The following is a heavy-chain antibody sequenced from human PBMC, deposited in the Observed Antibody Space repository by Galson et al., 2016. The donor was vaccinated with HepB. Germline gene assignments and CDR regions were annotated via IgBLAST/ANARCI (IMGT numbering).Heavy chain of an antibody. J-gene: IGHJ4*02. Sequence: SLRLSCAASGFSVSSDYMTWVRQAPGKGLEWVSVIETGGGTYYADSVKGRFIISRDNSKNTIYFQMNSLRAEDTAVYYCARHDYGESWGQGTLVTVSS. CDR1: GFSVSSDY. CDR3: ARHDYGES. CDR2: IETGGGT. V-gene: IGHV3-53*01.